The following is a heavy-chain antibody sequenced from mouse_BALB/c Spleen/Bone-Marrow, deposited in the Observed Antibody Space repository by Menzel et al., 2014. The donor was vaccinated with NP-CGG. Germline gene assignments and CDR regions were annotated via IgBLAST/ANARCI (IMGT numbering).Heavy chain of an antibody. CDR1: GFNTKDYY. CDR2: IDPERGDT. CDR3: NADPIT. Sequence: VQLQQSGAELVRSGASVKLSCTASGFNTKDYYMNWVKQRPEQGLEWIGWIDPERGDTEYAPKFQGKATMTADTSSNTAYLQLSSLTSEDSGVYYCNADPITWRQGSPLTVSS. J-gene: IGHJ2*01. V-gene: IGHV14-4*02.